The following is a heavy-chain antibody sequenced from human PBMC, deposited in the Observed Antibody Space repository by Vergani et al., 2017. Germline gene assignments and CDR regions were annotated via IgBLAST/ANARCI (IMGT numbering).Heavy chain of an antibody. J-gene: IGHJ2*01. D-gene: IGHD4-11*01. Sequence: QVQLVESGGGLAKPGGSLRLSCAASGFSSSDYYMNWIRQAPGKGLELVSYISSSGSSKNYAASVRGRFTISRDKAKNSVNLQMNSLRVEDTAVYYCTRDQRLKSQSSYRYFDLWGRGTQVIVSS. CDR3: TRDQRLKSQSSYRYFDL. CDR1: GFSSSDYY. CDR2: ISSSGSSK. V-gene: IGHV3-11*04.